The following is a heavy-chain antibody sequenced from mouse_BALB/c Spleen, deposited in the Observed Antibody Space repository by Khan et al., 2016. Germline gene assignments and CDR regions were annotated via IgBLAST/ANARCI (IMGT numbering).Heavy chain of an antibody. D-gene: IGHD1-1*01. J-gene: IGHJ2*01. CDR2: TNPTNGRT. CDR3: ARTKKIVATYFDD. CDR1: GYTFTSYW. Sequence: QVQLQQSGAELVKAGASVKMSCKASGYTFTSYWMHWVKQRLGQGLEWFAETNPTNGRTYYNEKFKSQATLTVDKSSSTAYMLLSGPTFEDSAVYYCARTKKIVATYFDDWGQGTTLTVSS. V-gene: IGHV1S81*02.